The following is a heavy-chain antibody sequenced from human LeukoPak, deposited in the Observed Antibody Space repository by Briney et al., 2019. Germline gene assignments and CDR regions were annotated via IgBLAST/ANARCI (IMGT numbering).Heavy chain of an antibody. CDR1: GYTFTSYG. J-gene: IGHJ4*02. D-gene: IGHD3-22*01. Sequence: GASVKVSCKASGYTFTSYGISWVRQAPGQGLEWMGWISAYNGNTNYAQKLQGRVTMTTDTSTSTAYMELRSLRSDDTAVYYCAGLDYDSSGYYVRYWGQGTLVTVSS. CDR2: ISAYNGNT. CDR3: AGLDYDSSGYYVRY. V-gene: IGHV1-18*01.